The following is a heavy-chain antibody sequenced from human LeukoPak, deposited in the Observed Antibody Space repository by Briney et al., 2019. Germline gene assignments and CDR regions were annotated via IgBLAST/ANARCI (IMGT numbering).Heavy chain of an antibody. CDR1: GFTFSNYG. D-gene: IGHD3-22*01. CDR3: TRGFPHYYDSRGIKFDF. CDR2: ISYDGNNK. Sequence: PGGSLRLSCAGSGFTFSNYGMHWVRQAPGKGLEWVAVISYDGNNKKYADSVKGRFTISRDNSKNTVYLQMNSLRAEDTAVYYCTRGFPHYYDSRGIKFDFWGQGTLVTVSS. V-gene: IGHV3-30*03. J-gene: IGHJ4*02.